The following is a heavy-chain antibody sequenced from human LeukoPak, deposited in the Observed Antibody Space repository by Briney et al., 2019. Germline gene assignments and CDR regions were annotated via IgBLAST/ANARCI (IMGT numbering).Heavy chain of an antibody. V-gene: IGHV3-23*01. CDR3: ATPSTTMVRGVIKGDY. Sequence: GGSLRLSCAASGFTFSSYAMSWVRQAPGKGLEWVSAISGRGGSTYYADSVKGRFTISRDNSKNTLYLQMNSLRAEDTAVYYCATPSTTMVRGVIKGDYWGQGTLVTVSS. CDR1: GFTFSSYA. J-gene: IGHJ4*02. D-gene: IGHD3-10*01. CDR2: ISGRGGST.